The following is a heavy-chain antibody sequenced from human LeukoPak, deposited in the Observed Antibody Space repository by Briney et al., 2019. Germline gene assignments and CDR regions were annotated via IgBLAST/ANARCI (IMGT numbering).Heavy chain of an antibody. D-gene: IGHD1-1*01. J-gene: IGHJ6*04. CDR2: IHHSGDT. V-gene: IGHV4-59*02. Sequence: SETLSLTCTVSGVSVISSYWSRVRQPPGKGLEYIGFIHHSGDTKYNPSLKSRVTMSVDTSKSQFSLRLSSVTAADSAVYYCARAPPRRYNWNDGYYYYYGMDVWGKGTTVTVSS. CDR1: GVSVISSY. CDR3: ARAPPRRYNWNDGYYYYYGMDV.